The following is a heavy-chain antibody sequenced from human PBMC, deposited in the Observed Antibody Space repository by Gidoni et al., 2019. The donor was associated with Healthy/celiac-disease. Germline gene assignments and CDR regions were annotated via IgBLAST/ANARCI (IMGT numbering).Heavy chain of an antibody. D-gene: IGHD2-21*02. CDR2: IYYTGST. V-gene: IGHV4-59*08. J-gene: IGHJ4*02. Sequence: QVQLQASGPGLVKPSETLSLTCTVSGGAISSYYWSWRRQHQGKGLEWIWYIYYTGSTNYNPSRKRRVTISVDTSKNQFSLKLSSVTAADTAVYYCAIQMVAYFGGDCSYFDYWGQGTLVTVSS. CDR1: GGAISSYY. CDR3: AIQMVAYFGGDCSYFDY.